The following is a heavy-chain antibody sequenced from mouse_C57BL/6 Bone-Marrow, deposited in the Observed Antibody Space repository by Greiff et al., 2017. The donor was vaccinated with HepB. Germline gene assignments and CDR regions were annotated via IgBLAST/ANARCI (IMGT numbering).Heavy chain of an antibody. CDR3: AGGSVDY. V-gene: IGHV3-6*01. CDR2: ISYDGSN. CDR1: GYSITSGYY. Sequence: EVKLVESGPGLVKPSQSLSLTCSVTGYSITSGYYWNWIRQFPGNKVGWMGYISYDGSNNYNPSLKKRISITRDTSKNQFFLKLNSVTTEDTATYYCAGGSVDYGGQGTTLTVSS. J-gene: IGHJ2*01. D-gene: IGHD1-1*02.